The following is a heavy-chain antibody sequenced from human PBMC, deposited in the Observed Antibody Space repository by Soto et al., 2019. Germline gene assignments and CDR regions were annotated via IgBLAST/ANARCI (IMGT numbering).Heavy chain of an antibody. V-gene: IGHV3-7*03. CDR1: GFSFSSYC. CDR3: ARGITVVGRCSAMDG. CDR2: IKEDGSER. J-gene: IGHJ6*02. D-gene: IGHD3-16*01. Sequence: EEQVEESGGGLVQPGESLRLSCAASGFSFSSYCMTWVRQAPGKGLEWVANIKEDGSERQLMDFVKGRFTIFRDNAENSVYPQINSLRAEDKAVYYCARGITVVGRCSAMDGSGQGTTVTVSS.